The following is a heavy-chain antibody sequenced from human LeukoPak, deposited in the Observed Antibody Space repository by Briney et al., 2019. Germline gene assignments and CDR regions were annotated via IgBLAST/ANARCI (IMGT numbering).Heavy chain of an antibody. CDR1: GGSIRSYY. CDR3: ARVYYSRSYVYWYFDL. D-gene: IGHD6-13*01. CDR2: IYYSGNT. V-gene: IGHV4-59*01. J-gene: IGHJ2*01. Sequence: SETLSLTCSVSGGSIRSYYWTWIRQPPGKGLEWIGYIYYSGNTNYNPSLKSRVTISVDTSKNQFSLKLSSVSAADTAVYYCARVYYSRSYVYWYFDLWGRGTLVTVSS.